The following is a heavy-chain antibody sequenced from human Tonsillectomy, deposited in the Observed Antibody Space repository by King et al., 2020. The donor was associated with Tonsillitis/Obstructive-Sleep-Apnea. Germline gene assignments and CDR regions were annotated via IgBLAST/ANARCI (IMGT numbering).Heavy chain of an antibody. CDR1: GGSISSSSYY. CDR2: IYYSGTT. V-gene: IGHV4-39*01. CDR3: VTIAVAGDGFVY. J-gene: IGHJ4*02. D-gene: IGHD6-19*01. Sequence: QLQESGPGLVKPSETLSLTCTVSGGSISSSSYYWGWIRQPPGKGLEWIGSIYYSGTTYYNPSLKSRVTITVDASENHFSRRLASVTAADTSLYYCVTIAVAGDGFVYWGQRTLVTVSS.